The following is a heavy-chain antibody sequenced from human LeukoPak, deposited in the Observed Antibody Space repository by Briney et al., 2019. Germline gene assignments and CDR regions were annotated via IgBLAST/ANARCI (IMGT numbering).Heavy chain of an antibody. D-gene: IGHD3-10*02. Sequence: SETLSLTCGISGHSTTRGHYWAWFRQSPGKGPEWIATFFQSEKSFYNASLESRVIMSLDTSKSQFSLNPTSVTAADTAVYYCARVLPVPYLLDSWGQGTHVTVSS. CDR2: FFQSEKS. J-gene: IGHJ4*02. CDR3: ARVLPVPYLLDS. V-gene: IGHV4-38-2*01. CDR1: GHSTTRGHY.